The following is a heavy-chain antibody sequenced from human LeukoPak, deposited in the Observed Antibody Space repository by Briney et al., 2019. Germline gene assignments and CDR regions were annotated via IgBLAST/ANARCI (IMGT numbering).Heavy chain of an antibody. V-gene: IGHV3-21*01. Sequence: PGGSLRLSCAASGFTFSSYSMNWVRQAPGKGLEWVSSISSSSYIYYADSVKGRFTISRDNAKNSLYLQMNSLRAEDTAVYYCAAGGFLTGPPDAFGIWGQGTMVTVSS. CDR2: ISSSSYI. CDR3: AAGGFLTGPPDAFGI. CDR1: GFTFSSYS. J-gene: IGHJ3*02. D-gene: IGHD3-3*01.